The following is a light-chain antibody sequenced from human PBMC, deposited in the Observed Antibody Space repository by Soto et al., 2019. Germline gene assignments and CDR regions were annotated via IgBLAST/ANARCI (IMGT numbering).Light chain of an antibody. CDR1: QSLVHSDGNTY. CDR3: MQGTQWPRT. CDR2: KVS. J-gene: IGKJ4*01. Sequence: DVVMTQSPLSLPVTLGQPASISCRSSQSLVHSDGNTYLSWFQQRPGQSPRRLIYKVSDRDSGVPDRLSSSGSGTDFTLKISGVEAEDVGIYWCMQGTQWPRTFGGGTKVDIK. V-gene: IGKV2-30*02.